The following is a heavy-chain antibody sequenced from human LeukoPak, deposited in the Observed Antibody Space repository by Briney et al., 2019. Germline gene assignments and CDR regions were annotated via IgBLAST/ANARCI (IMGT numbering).Heavy chain of an antibody. CDR2: ISDSGGRT. CDR3: ATRGVVIRVILVGFHREAYYFDS. V-gene: IGHV3-23*01. J-gene: IGHJ4*02. Sequence: GGSLRLSCAVSGITLSNYGMSWVRQAPGKGLEWVAGISDSGGRTNYADSVKGRFTISRDNPKNTLYLQMNSVRAEDTAVNFYATRGVVIRVILVGFHREAYYFDSWGQGALVTVSS. CDR1: GITLSNYG. D-gene: IGHD3-22*01.